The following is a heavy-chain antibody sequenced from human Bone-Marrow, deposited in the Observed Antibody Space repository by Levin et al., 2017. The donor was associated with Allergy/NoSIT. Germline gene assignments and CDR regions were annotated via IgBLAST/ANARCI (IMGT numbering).Heavy chain of an antibody. D-gene: IGHD6-13*01. J-gene: IGHJ4*02. V-gene: IGHV3-21*01. CDR2: ISSSSSYI. CDR3: ARDGWFSGYQYSSSWLYFDY. CDR1: GFTFSSYS. Sequence: GGSLRLSCAASGFTFSSYSMNWVRQAPGKGLEWVSSISSSSSYIYYADSVKGRFTISRDNAKNSLYLQMNSLRAEDTAVYYCARDGWFSGYQYSSSWLYFDYWGQGTLVTVSS.